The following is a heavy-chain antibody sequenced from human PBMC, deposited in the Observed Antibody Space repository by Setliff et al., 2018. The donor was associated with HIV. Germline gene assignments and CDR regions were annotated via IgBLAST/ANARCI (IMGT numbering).Heavy chain of an antibody. Sequence: GGSLRLSCAASGFTFSTYSMNWVRQAPGKGLEWVSSISSSSSYIYYADSVKGRFTISRDNSKNTVYLQMNSLRPEDTAVYYCARYGLDGVTIFSPLSGYMDVWGKGTTVTVSS. CDR2: ISSSSSYI. D-gene: IGHD3-10*01. V-gene: IGHV3-21*01. CDR1: GFTFSTYS. CDR3: ARYGLDGVTIFSPLSGYMDV. J-gene: IGHJ6*03.